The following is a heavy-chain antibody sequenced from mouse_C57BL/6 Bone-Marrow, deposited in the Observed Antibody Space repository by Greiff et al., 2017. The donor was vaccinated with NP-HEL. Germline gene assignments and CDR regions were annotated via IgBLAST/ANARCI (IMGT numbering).Heavy chain of an antibody. Sequence: QVQLQQSGAELARPGASVKLSCKASGYTFTSYGISWVKQRTGQGLEWIGEIYPRSGNTYYNEKFKGKATLTADKSSSTAYMELRSLTSEDSAVYFCARYGYGYWYFDVWGTGTTVTVSS. CDR3: ARYGYGYWYFDV. CDR1: GYTFTSYG. V-gene: IGHV1-81*01. J-gene: IGHJ1*03. CDR2: IYPRSGNT. D-gene: IGHD1-2*01.